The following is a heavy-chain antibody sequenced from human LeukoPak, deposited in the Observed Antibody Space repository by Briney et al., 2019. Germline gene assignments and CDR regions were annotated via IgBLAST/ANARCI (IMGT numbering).Heavy chain of an antibody. V-gene: IGHV3-23*01. CDR2: ISGSGGST. J-gene: IGHJ4*02. D-gene: IGHD3-3*01. CDR3: AKDWNFDFWSTSDY. Sequence: LASETLSLTCAVYGGSFSGYYWSWIRQPPGKGLEWVSAISGSGGSTYYADSVKGRFTISRDNSKNTLYLQMNSLRAEDTAVYYCAKDWNFDFWSTSDYWGQGTLVTVSS. CDR1: GGSFSGYY.